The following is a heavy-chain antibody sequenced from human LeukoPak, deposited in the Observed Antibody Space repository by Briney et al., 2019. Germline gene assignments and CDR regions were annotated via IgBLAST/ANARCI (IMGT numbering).Heavy chain of an antibody. V-gene: IGHV3-9*01. J-gene: IGHJ4*02. CDR3: AKAGYSYVSSIDY. CDR1: GFTFDDYA. CDR2: ISWNSGSI. D-gene: IGHD5-18*01. Sequence: PGRSLRLSCAASGFTFDDYAMHWVRQAPGKDLEWVSGISWNSGSIGYADSVKGRFTISRDNAKNSLYLQMNSLRAEDTALYYCAKAGYSYVSSIDYWGQGTLVTVSS.